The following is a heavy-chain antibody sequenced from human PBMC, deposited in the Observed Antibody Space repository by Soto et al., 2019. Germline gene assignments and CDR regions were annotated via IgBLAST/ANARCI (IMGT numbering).Heavy chain of an antibody. CDR2: IKQDGSEK. J-gene: IGHJ3*02. V-gene: IGHV3-7*03. CDR3: ARDPPYFAAFDI. CDR1: GFTFSSYW. D-gene: IGHD3-10*01. Sequence: PGGSLRLSCAASGFTFSSYWISWVRQAPGKGLEWVANIKQDGSEKYYVDSVKGRFTISRDNAKNSLYLQMNSLRAEDTAVYYCARDPPYFAAFDIWGQGTMVTVS.